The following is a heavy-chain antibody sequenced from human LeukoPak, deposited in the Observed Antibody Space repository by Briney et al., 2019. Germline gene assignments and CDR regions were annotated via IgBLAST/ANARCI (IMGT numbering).Heavy chain of an antibody. J-gene: IGHJ4*02. CDR2: IYYSGST. D-gene: IGHD3-10*01. CDR1: GGSISSYY. CDR3: ARVPYYGSGSPSGYFDY. V-gene: IGHV4-59*01. Sequence: PSETLSLTCTVSGGSISSYYWSWIRQPPGKGLEWIGYIYYSGSTNYNPSLKSRVTISVDTSKNQFSLKLSSVTATDTAVYYCARVPYYGSGSPSGYFDYWGQGTLVTVSS.